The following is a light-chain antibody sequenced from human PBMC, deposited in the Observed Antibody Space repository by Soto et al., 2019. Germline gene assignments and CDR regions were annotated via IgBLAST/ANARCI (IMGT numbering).Light chain of an antibody. V-gene: IGLV2-8*01. CDR3: SSYAGSNNLV. Sequence: QSALTQPPSASGSPGQSVAISCTGTSSDVGGSDFVSWYQQHPGKAPKLMIYDVSKRPSGVPDRFSASKSGSTASLTVSGLQPEDEADYYCSSYAGSNNLVFGGGTKLTVL. CDR2: DVS. CDR1: SSDVGGSDF. J-gene: IGLJ2*01.